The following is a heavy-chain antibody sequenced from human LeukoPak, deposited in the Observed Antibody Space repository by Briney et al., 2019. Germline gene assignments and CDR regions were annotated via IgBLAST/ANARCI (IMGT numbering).Heavy chain of an antibody. CDR1: GYTFTGHY. Sequence: ASVKVSCKASGYTFTGHYMHWVRQAPGQGPEWMGWINPNSGDTNYAQKFQGWVTLTRDASIGTAYMEMNRLTYDDTAIYYCARDVYTSGWRYFDLWGHGTLVTVSS. CDR3: ARDVYTSGWRYFDL. V-gene: IGHV1-2*04. D-gene: IGHD6-19*01. J-gene: IGHJ2*01. CDR2: INPNSGDT.